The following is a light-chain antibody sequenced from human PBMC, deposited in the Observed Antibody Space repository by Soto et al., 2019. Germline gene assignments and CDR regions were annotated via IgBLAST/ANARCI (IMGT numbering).Light chain of an antibody. J-gene: IGKJ1*01. V-gene: IGKV3-20*01. Sequence: EIVLTQSPVTLSLSPGERATLSCRASQNVSHNYLPWYHQKPGQAPRLLIYGESNRATGIPDSFSGSGSGTDFTLTISRLEPEDFAVYYCQQYGSSRTFGQGTKVDIK. CDR1: QNVSHNY. CDR3: QQYGSSRT. CDR2: GES.